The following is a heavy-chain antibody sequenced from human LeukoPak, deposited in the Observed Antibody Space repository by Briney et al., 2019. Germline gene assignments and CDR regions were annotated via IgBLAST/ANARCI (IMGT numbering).Heavy chain of an antibody. CDR2: ISSSGSTI. V-gene: IGHV3-11*04. D-gene: IGHD4-23*01. CDR3: ASTTVVKVRPLDAFDI. Sequence: PGGSLRLSCAASGFTFSDYYMSWIRQAPGKGLEWVSYISSSGSTIDYADSVKGRFTISRDNAKNSLYLQMNSLRAEDTAVYYCASTTVVKVRPLDAFDIWGQGTMVTVSS. CDR1: GFTFSDYY. J-gene: IGHJ3*02.